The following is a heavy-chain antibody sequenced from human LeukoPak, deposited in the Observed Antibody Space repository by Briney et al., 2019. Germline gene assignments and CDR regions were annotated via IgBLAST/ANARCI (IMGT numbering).Heavy chain of an antibody. J-gene: IGHJ4*02. D-gene: IGHD2-2*01. CDR2: IYYSGST. Sequence: SETLSLTCTVSGGSISSYYWSWIRQAPGKGLEWIGYIYYSGSTNYNPSLKSRVTISVDTSKNQFSLKLSSVTAADTAVYYCARDKRGTSCYDYWGQGTLVTVSS. CDR1: GGSISSYY. CDR3: ARDKRGTSCYDY. V-gene: IGHV4-59*01.